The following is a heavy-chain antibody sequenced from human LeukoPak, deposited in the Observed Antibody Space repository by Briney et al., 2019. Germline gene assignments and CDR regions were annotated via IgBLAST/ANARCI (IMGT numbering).Heavy chain of an antibody. CDR3: ARGRGGYQRGNDAFDI. Sequence: PSETLSLTCAVSGYSISSGYYWGCIRQPPGKGLQWIGSIYRSGNSYYNQSLKSRVTISVDTSKNHYYLKLSSVTAADTAVYYCARGRGGYQRGNDAFDIWGQGTMVTVSS. J-gene: IGHJ3*02. CDR2: IYRSGNS. V-gene: IGHV4-38-2*01. CDR1: GYSISSGYY. D-gene: IGHD5-12*01.